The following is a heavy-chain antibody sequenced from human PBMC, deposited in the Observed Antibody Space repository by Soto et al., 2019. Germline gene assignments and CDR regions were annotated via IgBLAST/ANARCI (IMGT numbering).Heavy chain of an antibody. CDR3: ARGVVGVIVTATTGFYP. CDR2: IWHDGSNK. D-gene: IGHD3-16*02. J-gene: IGHJ5*02. V-gene: IGHV3-33*01. Sequence: GGSLRLSCAASGFTFSSYGMHWVRQAPGKGLEWVAVIWHDGSNKYYADSVKGRFTISRDNSKNTLYLQMNSLRAEDTAVYYCARGVVGVIVTATTGFYPWAREAVLPVSS. CDR1: GFTFSSYG.